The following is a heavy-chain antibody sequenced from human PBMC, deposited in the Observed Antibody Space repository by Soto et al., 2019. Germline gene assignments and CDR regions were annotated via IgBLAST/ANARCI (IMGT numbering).Heavy chain of an antibody. J-gene: IGHJ6*02. CDR1: GYTLTVVS. CDR2: FDPEDGET. D-gene: IGHD1-7*01. Sequence: VSLKVYCNGSGYTLTVVSIHWVRQAPGKGLEWMGSFDPEDGETIYTQKFQGRVTMTEDTSTDTAFLELSSLRSEDTAIYYCATSPELPLGVDVWGQGTTVTGFS. V-gene: IGHV1-24*01. CDR3: ATSPELPLGVDV.